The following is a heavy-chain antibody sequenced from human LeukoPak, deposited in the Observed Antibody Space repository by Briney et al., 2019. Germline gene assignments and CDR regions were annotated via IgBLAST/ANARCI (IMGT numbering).Heavy chain of an antibody. CDR1: GYSISSGFN. D-gene: IGHD6-13*01. J-gene: IGHJ4*02. CDR3: ARVRGQQLVLL. CDR2: IYHSGNT. Sequence: SETLSLTCTVSGYSISSGFNWGWIRQPPGEGLEWIGSIYHSGNTYYNPSLKSRVIISVDTSKNQFSLKLTSVTAADTAVYYCARVRGQQLVLLWGQGTLVTVSS. V-gene: IGHV4-38-2*02.